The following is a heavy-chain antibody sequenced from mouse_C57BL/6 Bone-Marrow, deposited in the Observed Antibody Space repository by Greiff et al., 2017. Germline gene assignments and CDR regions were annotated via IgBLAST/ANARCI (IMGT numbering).Heavy chain of an antibody. CDR2: LHPNSGST. Sequence: QVQLQQPGAELVKPGASVKLSCKASGYTFTSYWMHWVKQRPGQGLEWIGMLHPNSGSTNYNEKFKSKATLTVDKSSSTAYMQRSSLTSEDSAVYYCAGYYYGSSYVGYWGQGTTLTVSS. V-gene: IGHV1-64*01. J-gene: IGHJ2*01. CDR1: GYTFTSYW. D-gene: IGHD1-1*01. CDR3: AGYYYGSSYVGY.